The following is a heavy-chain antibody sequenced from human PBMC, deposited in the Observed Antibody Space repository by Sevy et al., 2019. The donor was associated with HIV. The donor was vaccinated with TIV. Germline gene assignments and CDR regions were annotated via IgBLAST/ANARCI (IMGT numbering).Heavy chain of an antibody. Sequence: GGSLRLSCAASGFTFSDYSMHWVRQAPGKGLEWVATISYDGSNKNYEDSVKGRFPLSRDNSKNALFLQMNSLRAEDTAVYYWALERLSSNVAEYFQNWGQGTLVTVSS. CDR3: ALERLSSNVAEYFQN. D-gene: IGHD1-1*01. CDR2: ISYDGSNK. J-gene: IGHJ1*01. CDR1: GFTFSDYS. V-gene: IGHV3-30-3*01.